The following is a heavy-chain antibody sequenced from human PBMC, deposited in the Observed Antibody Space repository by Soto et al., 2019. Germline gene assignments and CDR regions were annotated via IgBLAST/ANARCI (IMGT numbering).Heavy chain of an antibody. J-gene: IGHJ5*02. D-gene: IGHD3-3*01. CDR3: ARSHARVSWSGLNWFDP. Sequence: SETLSLTCAVYGGSFSGYYWSWIRQPPGKGLEWIGEINHSGSTNYNPSLKSRVTISVDTSKNQFSLKLSSVTAADTAVYYCARSHARVSWSGLNWFDPWGQGTLVTVSS. V-gene: IGHV4-34*01. CDR2: INHSGST. CDR1: GGSFSGYY.